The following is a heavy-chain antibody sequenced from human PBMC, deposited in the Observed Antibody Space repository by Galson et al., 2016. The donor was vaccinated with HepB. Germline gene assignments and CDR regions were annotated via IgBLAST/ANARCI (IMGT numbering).Heavy chain of an antibody. Sequence: SETLSLTCTVSGGSVSADLHYWAWIRQAPGKGLEWIGTVYHSGGTYYNPSLASRLTLSMDTSKNQFSLEMTSVTAADTAVYFCARNYYDSNNRHTYCLDFWGRGNLVIVSS. J-gene: IGHJ4*02. CDR3: ARNYYDSNNRHTYCLDF. CDR1: GGSVSADLHY. CDR2: VYHSGGT. V-gene: IGHV4-39*07. D-gene: IGHD3-16*01.